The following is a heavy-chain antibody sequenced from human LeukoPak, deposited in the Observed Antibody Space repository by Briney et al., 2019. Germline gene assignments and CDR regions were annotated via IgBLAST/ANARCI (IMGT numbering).Heavy chain of an antibody. J-gene: IGHJ4*02. V-gene: IGHV4-38-2*01. CDR1: GYSISRGYY. D-gene: IGHD3-3*01. CDR3: ARGYRISEIRFFEWLLDY. Sequence: SETLSLTCGVSGYSISRGYYWAWIRQPPGKGLEWIGTIYHTGSTYYTPSLGSRVTISVDTSKNEFSLNLNSVTAADTAVYYCARGYRISEIRFFEWLLDYRGQGYLVTVSS. CDR2: IYHTGST.